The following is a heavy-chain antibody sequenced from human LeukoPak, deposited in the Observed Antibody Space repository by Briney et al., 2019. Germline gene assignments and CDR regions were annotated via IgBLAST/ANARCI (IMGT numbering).Heavy chain of an antibody. D-gene: IGHD4-17*01. CDR1: GFTFSSYA. V-gene: IGHV3-23*01. J-gene: IGHJ3*02. CDR3: AKGDYGDYEYAFDI. Sequence: GGSLRLSCAASGFTFSSYAMSWVRQAPGEGLEWVSAISGSGGSTYYADSVKGRFTISRDNSKNTLYPQMNSLRAEDTAVYYCAKGDYGDYEYAFDIWGQGTMVTVPS. CDR2: ISGSGGST.